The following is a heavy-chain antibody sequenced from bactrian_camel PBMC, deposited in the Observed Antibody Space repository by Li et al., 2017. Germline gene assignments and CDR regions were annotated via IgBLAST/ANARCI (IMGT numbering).Heavy chain of an antibody. J-gene: IGHJ4*01. Sequence: HVQLVESGGGSVQAGGSLRLSCAASGDTANTASRCMGWFRQAPGNESEAIASVHNDGSTGYRDSAKGRFTISQDVASKTVVLQMNSLKTEDTAMYHCAVYDAYEGRCSFREDFYDYWGPGTQVTVS. CDR3: AVYDAYEGRCSFREDFYDY. CDR1: GDTANTASRC. V-gene: IGHV3S53*01. D-gene: IGHD4*01. CDR2: VHNDGST.